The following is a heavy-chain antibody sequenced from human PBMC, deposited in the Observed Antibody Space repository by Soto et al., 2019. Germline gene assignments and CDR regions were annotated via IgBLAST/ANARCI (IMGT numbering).Heavy chain of an antibody. Sequence: QVQLQESGPGLVKPSETLSLTCSVSGGSVTSGSYYCSWIRQPPGKGLEWIGYIYSSGGTSYNPSLRSRVTISVDTSKNQFSLKLTSVTAADTAVYYCARDGDGYNNWGQGTLVTVSS. V-gene: IGHV4-61*01. CDR3: ARDGDGYNN. J-gene: IGHJ4*02. CDR1: GGSVTSGSYY. D-gene: IGHD5-12*01. CDR2: IYSSGGT.